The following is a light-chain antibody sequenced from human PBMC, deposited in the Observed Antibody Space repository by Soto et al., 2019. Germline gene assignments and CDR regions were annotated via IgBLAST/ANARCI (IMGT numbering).Light chain of an antibody. J-gene: IGLJ2*01. V-gene: IGLV2-23*03. CDR1: SSNVGTYNL. Sequence: QSALTQPASVSGSPGQSITISCTGTSSNVGTYNLVSWYQQHPGRAPKLMIFEGSKRPSGVSNRFSGSKSGNTASLTISGLQTEDEADYYCCSSASGTTFVFGGGTKVTVL. CDR3: CSSASGTTFV. CDR2: EGS.